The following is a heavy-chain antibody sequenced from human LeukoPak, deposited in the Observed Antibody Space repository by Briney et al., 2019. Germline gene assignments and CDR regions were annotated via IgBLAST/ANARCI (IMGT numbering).Heavy chain of an antibody. V-gene: IGHV3-11*04. Sequence: GGSLRLSCAASGFTFSDYYMSWIRQAPGKGLEWVSYISSSGSTIYYADSVKGRFTISRDNAKNSLYLQMNSLRAEDTAVYYCARGITIFGVVIRHFDYWGQGTLVTVSS. CDR1: GFTFSDYY. D-gene: IGHD3-3*01. CDR3: ARGITIFGVVIRHFDY. J-gene: IGHJ4*02. CDR2: ISSSGSTI.